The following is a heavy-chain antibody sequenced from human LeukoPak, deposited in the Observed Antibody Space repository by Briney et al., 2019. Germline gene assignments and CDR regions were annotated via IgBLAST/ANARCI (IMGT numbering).Heavy chain of an antibody. D-gene: IGHD3-10*01. CDR3: ATSLGVRVVRGIFDY. CDR1: GYTLIELS. Sequence: ASVKVSCKVSGYTLIELSMHWVRQAPGKGLEWMGGFDPEDGETIYAQKFQGRVTMTEDTSTDTAYMELSSLRSEDTAVYYCATSLGVRVVRGIFDYWGQGTLVTVFS. V-gene: IGHV1-24*01. J-gene: IGHJ4*02. CDR2: FDPEDGET.